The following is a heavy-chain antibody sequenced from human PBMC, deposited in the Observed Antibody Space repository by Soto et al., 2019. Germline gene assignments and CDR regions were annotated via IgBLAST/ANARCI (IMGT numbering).Heavy chain of an antibody. CDR1: GYTFTRYS. D-gene: IGHD6-19*01. CDR2: ISKYNGDT. CDR3: ARGDSTGSPTGWFDP. J-gene: IGHJ5*02. Sequence: QVQLVQSGAEVKKPGASVQVSCKASGYTFTRYSINWVRQAPGQGLEWVGWISKYNGDTKYAQKFQGRVTLTTDTSTTTTYMDLRSLTSDDTAVYFCARGDSTGSPTGWFDPWGQGTLVTVSS. V-gene: IGHV1-18*04.